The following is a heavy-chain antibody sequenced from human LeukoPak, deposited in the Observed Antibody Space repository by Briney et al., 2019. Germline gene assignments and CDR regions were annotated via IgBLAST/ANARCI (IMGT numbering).Heavy chain of an antibody. D-gene: IGHD3-22*01. J-gene: IGHJ3*02. CDR1: GFTFDDYG. CDR2: IKTDAITT. Sequence: GGSLRLSCAASGFTFDDYGMSWVRQAPGKGLVWVSLIKTDAITTIYADSVKGRFTVSRDHAKNTMDLQLNSLRAEDTAVYFCARGHSSGNSYDAFDMWGLGTKVTVSS. CDR3: ARGHSSGNSYDAFDM. V-gene: IGHV3-74*01.